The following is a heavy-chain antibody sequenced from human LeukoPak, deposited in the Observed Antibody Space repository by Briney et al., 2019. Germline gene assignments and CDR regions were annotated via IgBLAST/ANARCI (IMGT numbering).Heavy chain of an antibody. CDR3: ARHGSAGTA. Sequence: SQTLSLTCTVSGGSIRGTSYYWGWIRQPPGKGLEWIGSFDYSGSTYYNASLNSRVTISIDTANKQFSLKLTSVVAADTAVYYCARHGSAGTAWGQGTQVTVSS. D-gene: IGHD6-13*01. CDR1: GGSIRGTSYY. CDR2: FDYSGST. V-gene: IGHV4-39*01. J-gene: IGHJ5*02.